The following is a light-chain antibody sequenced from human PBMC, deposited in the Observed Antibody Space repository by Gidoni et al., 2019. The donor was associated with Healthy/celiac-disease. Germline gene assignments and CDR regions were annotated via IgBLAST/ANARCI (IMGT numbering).Light chain of an antibody. J-gene: IGLJ2*01. CDR3: NSRDSSGNHPVV. V-gene: IGLV3-19*01. CDR1: SLRSYY. Sequence: SSELTQDPAVSVALGQTVRITCQGDSLRSYYASWYQQKPGQAPVLVIYGKNNRPSGISDRFSGSSSGNTASLTITGAQAEDEADYYYNSRDSSGNHPVVFGGGTKLTVL. CDR2: GKN.